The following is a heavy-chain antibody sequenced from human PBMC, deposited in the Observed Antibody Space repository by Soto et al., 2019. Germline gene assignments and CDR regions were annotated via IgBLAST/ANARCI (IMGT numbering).Heavy chain of an antibody. V-gene: IGHV3-30*18. CDR3: ANDRYYGSGSYYPSFDY. CDR1: GFTFSSYG. CDR2: ISYDGSNK. J-gene: IGHJ4*02. D-gene: IGHD3-10*01. Sequence: QVQLVESGGGVVQPGRSLRLSCAASGFTFSSYGMHWVRQAPGKGLEWVAVISYDGSNKYYADYVKGRFTISRDNSKNTLYLQMNSLRAEDTAVYYCANDRYYGSGSYYPSFDYWGQGTLVTVSS.